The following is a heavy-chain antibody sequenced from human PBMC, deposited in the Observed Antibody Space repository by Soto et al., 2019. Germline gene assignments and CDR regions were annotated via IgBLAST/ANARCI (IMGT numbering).Heavy chain of an antibody. V-gene: IGHV3-30*18. CDR3: AKDRGSSSSGVYCSY. J-gene: IGHJ4*02. Sequence: GGSLRLSCAASGFTFSSYGMHWVRQAPGKGLEWVAVISYDGSNKYYADSVKGRFTISRDNSKNTLYLQMNSLRAEDTAVYYCAKDRGSSSSGVYCSYWGQGTLVTVSS. CDR2: ISYDGSNK. D-gene: IGHD6-6*01. CDR1: GFTFSSYG.